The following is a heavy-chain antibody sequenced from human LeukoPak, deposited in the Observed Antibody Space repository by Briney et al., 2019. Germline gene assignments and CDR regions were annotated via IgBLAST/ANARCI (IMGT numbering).Heavy chain of an antibody. V-gene: IGHV1-2*06. CDR1: GYTFTGYY. CDR3: ARVRCSGGSCYTGYWFDP. J-gene: IGHJ5*02. Sequence: ASVKVSCKASGYTFTGYYMHWVRQAPGQGLEWMGRINPNSGGTNYAQKFQGRVTMTRDTSISTAYMELSRLRSDDTAVYYCARVRCSGGSCYTGYWFDPWGQGTLSPSPQ. CDR2: INPNSGGT. D-gene: IGHD2-15*01.